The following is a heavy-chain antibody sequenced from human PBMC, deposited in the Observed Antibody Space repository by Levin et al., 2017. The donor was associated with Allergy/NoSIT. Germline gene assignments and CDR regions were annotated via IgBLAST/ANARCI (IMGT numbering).Heavy chain of an antibody. CDR1: GFTFSSYG. V-gene: IGHV3-23*01. Sequence: GESLKISCAASGFTFSSYGMSWVRQAPGKGLEWVSSISGSGDYTYYADSVKGRFTISRDNSKKTLYLQMNSLRAGGKGVYSCATDSSWRLWTGFYSLYLAYWGQGTLVTVSS. J-gene: IGHJ4*02. CDR2: ISGSGDYT. D-gene: IGHD3/OR15-3a*01. CDR3: ATDSSWRLWTGFYSLYLAY.